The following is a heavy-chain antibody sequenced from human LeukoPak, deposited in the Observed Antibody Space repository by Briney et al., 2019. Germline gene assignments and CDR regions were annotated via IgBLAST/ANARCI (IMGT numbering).Heavy chain of an antibody. CDR3: GKDSSSYDWGYMVF. D-gene: IGHD3-22*01. J-gene: IGHJ6*04. CDR1: GFTFSTYA. V-gene: IGHV3-23*01. Sequence: GGSLRLSCAASGFTFSTYAMSWVRQAPGKGLEWVSLIGGSGGRTHYADSVKGRFTISRDNAKNTLYLEMNSRGAEATAVYYCGKDSSSYDWGYMVFWGKRTTHTIPS. CDR2: IGGSGGRT.